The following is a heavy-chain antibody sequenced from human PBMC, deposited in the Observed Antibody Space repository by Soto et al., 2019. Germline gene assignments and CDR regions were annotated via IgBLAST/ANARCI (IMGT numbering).Heavy chain of an antibody. CDR2: IYWDDDK. J-gene: IGHJ3*02. V-gene: IGHV2-5*02. CDR3: AHRRFIGIPTDAFDM. D-gene: IGHD2-2*02. CDR1: GFSLSTSGVG. Sequence: QITLKESGPTLVKPTQTLTLTCTFSGFSLSTSGVGVGWIRQPPGKALEWLALIYWDDDKRYSPSLKSRLTITIDTSKNQVVLIMTSMDPVDTATYFCAHRRFIGIPTDAFDMWGQGTVVTVSS.